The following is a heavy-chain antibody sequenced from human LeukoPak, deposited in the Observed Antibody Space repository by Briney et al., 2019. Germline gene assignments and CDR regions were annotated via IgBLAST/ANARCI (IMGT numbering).Heavy chain of an antibody. CDR3: ARVKEMTASTIPDYFQH. CDR2: IGPDSGGT. Sequence: ASVKVSCKASGYTFTDYYIHWVRQAPGQGLEWVGWIGPDSGGTHFGKKFQGRVILTRDTSISTVYMEVSRLSSDDTAVYYCARVKEMTASTIPDYFQHWGQGSLVTVSS. J-gene: IGHJ1*01. D-gene: IGHD5/OR15-5a*01. CDR1: GYTFTDYY. V-gene: IGHV1-2*02.